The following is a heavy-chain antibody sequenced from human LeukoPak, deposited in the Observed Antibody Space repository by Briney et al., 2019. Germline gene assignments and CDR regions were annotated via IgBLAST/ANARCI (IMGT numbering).Heavy chain of an antibody. J-gene: IGHJ4*02. CDR1: GYTFTSYA. CDR2: INAGNGNT. CDR3: ARVRQQLINYYFDY. Sequence: GASVKVSCKASGYTFTSYAMHWVRQAPGQRLEWMGWINAGNGNTKYSQKFQGRVTMTRDTSISTAYMELSRLRSDDTAVYYCARVRQQLINYYFDYWGQGTLVTVSS. V-gene: IGHV1-3*01. D-gene: IGHD6-13*01.